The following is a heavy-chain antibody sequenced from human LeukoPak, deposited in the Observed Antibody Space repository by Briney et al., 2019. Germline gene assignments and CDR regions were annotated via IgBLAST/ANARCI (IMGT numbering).Heavy chain of an antibody. J-gene: IGHJ4*02. Sequence: PGGSLRLSCAASGFTVSSNYMSWVRQAPGKGLEWVSVIYSGGSTYYADSVKGRFTISRDNSKNTLYLQMNSLRAEDTAVYYCARDSLSEGYYFDYWGQGTLVTASS. D-gene: IGHD3-16*02. CDR2: IYSGGST. CDR3: ARDSLSEGYYFDY. V-gene: IGHV3-53*01. CDR1: GFTVSSNY.